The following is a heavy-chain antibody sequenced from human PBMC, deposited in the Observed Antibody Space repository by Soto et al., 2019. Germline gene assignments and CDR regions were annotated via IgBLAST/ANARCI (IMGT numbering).Heavy chain of an antibody. V-gene: IGHV3-23*01. CDR2: VSANGQGI. Sequence: GLWRRLSCSPSASSFSSSAISRVRQAQGNGLEWLSAVSANGQGIYYADSVRGRFTISSDKSKNTGCLHMDSLSAETTAVYYCAKDLHSRHEYIHDWGQGTLVT. CDR1: ASSFSSSA. CDR3: AKDLHSRHEYIHD. D-gene: IGHD4-4*01. J-gene: IGHJ1*01.